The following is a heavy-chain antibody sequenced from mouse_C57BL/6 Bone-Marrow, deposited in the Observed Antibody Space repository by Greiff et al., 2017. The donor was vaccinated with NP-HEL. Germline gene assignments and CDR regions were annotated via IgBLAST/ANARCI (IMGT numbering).Heavy chain of an antibody. CDR1: GFTFSDYY. CDR3: ARQNYGSSYLFYAMDY. D-gene: IGHD1-1*01. V-gene: IGHV5-12*01. J-gene: IGHJ4*01. CDR2: ISNGGGST. Sequence: EVQRVESGGGLVQPGGSLKLSCAASGFTFSDYYMYWVRQTPEKRLEWVAYISNGGGSTYYPDTVKGRFTISRDNAKNTLYLQMSRLKSEDTAMYYCARQNYGSSYLFYAMDYWGQGTSVTVSS.